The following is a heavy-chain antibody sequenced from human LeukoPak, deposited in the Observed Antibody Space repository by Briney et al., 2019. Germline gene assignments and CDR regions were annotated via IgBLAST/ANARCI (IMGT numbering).Heavy chain of an antibody. CDR1: GASISSSDYY. J-gene: IGHJ4*02. Sequence: SETLSHTCTVSGASISSSDYYWGWIRQPPGKGLEWIGSIYHSGSTYYNPSLKSRVTISVDTSKNQFPLKVSSVTVADTAVYYCARHPTFSGYEYYFDNWGQGTLVTVSS. D-gene: IGHD5-12*01. CDR3: ARHPTFSGYEYYFDN. V-gene: IGHV4-39*01. CDR2: IYHSGST.